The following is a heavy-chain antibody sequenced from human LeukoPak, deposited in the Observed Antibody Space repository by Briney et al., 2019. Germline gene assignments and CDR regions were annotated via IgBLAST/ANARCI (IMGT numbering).Heavy chain of an antibody. CDR3: AKASWVSNVDAVL. V-gene: IGHV3-23*01. CDR2: LRGNGDT. CDR1: GFTFSNYA. Sequence: GGSLRLSRVASGFTFSNYAMSWVREAPSRGLAWVSSLRGNGDTFYADSVKGRFTLSSDESRNTVYLHLNNLRVEDTAVYYCAKASWVSNVDAVLWGQGTVVTVSS. J-gene: IGHJ4*02. D-gene: IGHD1-1*01.